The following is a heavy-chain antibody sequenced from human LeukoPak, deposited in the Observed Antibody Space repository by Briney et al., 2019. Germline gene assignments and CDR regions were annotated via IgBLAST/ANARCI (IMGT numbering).Heavy chain of an antibody. CDR1: GFTFSSYW. Sequence: GGSLRLSCAASGFTFSSYWMTWARQAPGKGLEWVANIKPDGSVGYYVDSVRGRFIIPRDNAGNSLYLQMNSLRVEDTAVYYCTQNLVAAAGDHWGQGTLLIVSS. CDR3: TQNLVAAAGDH. J-gene: IGHJ4*02. V-gene: IGHV3-7*01. D-gene: IGHD6-13*01. CDR2: IKPDGSVG.